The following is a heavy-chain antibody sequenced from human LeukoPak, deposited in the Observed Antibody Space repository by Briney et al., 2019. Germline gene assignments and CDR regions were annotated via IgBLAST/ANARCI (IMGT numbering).Heavy chain of an antibody. D-gene: IGHD5-18*01. CDR2: ISSSSSYI. V-gene: IGHV3-21*01. CDR1: GFTFSSYS. J-gene: IGHJ4*02. Sequence: GGSLRLSCAASGFTFSSYSMNWVRQAPGKGLEWVSSISSSSSYIYYADSVKGRFTISRDNAKNSLYLQMNSLRAEGTAVYYCARAVDSYGSDYWGQGTMVTVSS. CDR3: ARAVDSYGSDY.